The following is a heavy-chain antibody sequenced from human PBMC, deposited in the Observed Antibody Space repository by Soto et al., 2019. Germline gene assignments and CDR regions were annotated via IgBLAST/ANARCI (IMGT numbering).Heavy chain of an antibody. J-gene: IGHJ5*02. CDR1: VFTVSNTY. V-gene: IGHV3-53*01. CDR2: IYTAGGT. D-gene: IGHD2-2*01. CDR3: ARALPVAKGGFDP. Sequence: PWWSLRLSCAASVFTVSNTYMTWFRQPPGKGLECVSVIYTAGGTNYADSVKGRFIISRDNSKNTLYLQMNSLRAEDTAVYYCARALPVAKGGFDPWGQGTLVTVSS.